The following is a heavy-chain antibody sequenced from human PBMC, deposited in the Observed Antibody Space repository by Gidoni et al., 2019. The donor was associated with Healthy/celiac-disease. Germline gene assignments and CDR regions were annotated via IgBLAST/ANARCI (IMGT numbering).Heavy chain of an antibody. J-gene: IGHJ4*02. CDR2: IYTSGST. D-gene: IGHD4-17*01. V-gene: IGHV4-61*02. CDR1: GGSISSGSYY. Sequence: QVQLQESGPGLVKPSQTLSLTCTVSGGSISSGSYYWSWIRQPAGKGLEWIGRIYTSGSTNYNPSLKSRVTISVDTSKNQFSLKLSSVTAADTAVYYCARDPYGDTPGYFDYWGQGTLVTVSS. CDR3: ARDPYGDTPGYFDY.